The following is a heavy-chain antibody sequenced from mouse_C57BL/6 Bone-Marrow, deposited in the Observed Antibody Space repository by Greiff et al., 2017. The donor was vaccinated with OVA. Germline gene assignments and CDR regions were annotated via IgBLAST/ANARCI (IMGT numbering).Heavy chain of an antibody. J-gene: IGHJ3*01. CDR3: ARPYYSNYFLFAY. Sequence: VQLQQSGPGLVQPSQSLSITCTVSGFSLTSYGVHWVRQSPGKGLEWLGVIWSGGSTDYNAAFISRLSIRKDNSKSQVFFNMNSLQADDTAIYYCARPYYSNYFLFAYWGQGTLVTVSA. V-gene: IGHV2-2*01. CDR1: GFSLTSYG. D-gene: IGHD2-5*01. CDR2: IWSGGST.